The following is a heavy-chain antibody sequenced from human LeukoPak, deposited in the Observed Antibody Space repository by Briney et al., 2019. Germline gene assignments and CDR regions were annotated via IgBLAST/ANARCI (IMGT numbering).Heavy chain of an antibody. Sequence: PSETLSLTCTVSGGSISSYYWSWIRQPAGKGPEWIGRIYTSGSTNYNPSLKSRVTMSVDTSKNQFSLKLSSVTAADTAVYYCARGRYSAGDNWFDPWGQGTLVTVSS. CDR2: IYTSGST. CDR1: GGSISSYY. CDR3: ARGRYSAGDNWFDP. V-gene: IGHV4-4*07. D-gene: IGHD3-9*01. J-gene: IGHJ5*02.